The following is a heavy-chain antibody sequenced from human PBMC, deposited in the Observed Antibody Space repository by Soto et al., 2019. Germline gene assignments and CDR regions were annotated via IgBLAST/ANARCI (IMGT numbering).Heavy chain of an antibody. Sequence: PGGSLRLSCAASGFTFDDYAMHWVRQAPGKGLEWVSGISWNSGSIGYADSVKGRFTISRDNAKNSLYLQMNSLRAEDTALYYCAKEADSSGYYYYFDYWGQGTLVTVSS. CDR2: ISWNSGSI. J-gene: IGHJ4*02. D-gene: IGHD3-22*01. V-gene: IGHV3-9*01. CDR1: GFTFDDYA. CDR3: AKEADSSGYYYYFDY.